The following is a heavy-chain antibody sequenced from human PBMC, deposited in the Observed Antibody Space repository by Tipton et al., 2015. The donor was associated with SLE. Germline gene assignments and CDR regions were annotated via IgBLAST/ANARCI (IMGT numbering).Heavy chain of an antibody. J-gene: IGHJ3*02. CDR3: ARGGAGGDSDAFEI. D-gene: IGHD2-21*02. Sequence: SLRLSCTASRFTFKNYAMSWVRQAPGKGLEWVAAMWYDGSNKYNGDFVQGRFTVSRDNSKNTLSLQMNSLRVEDTAVYYCARGGAGGDSDAFEIWGQGTMVIVSS. CDR2: MWYDGSNK. V-gene: IGHV3-33*08. CDR1: RFTFKNYA.